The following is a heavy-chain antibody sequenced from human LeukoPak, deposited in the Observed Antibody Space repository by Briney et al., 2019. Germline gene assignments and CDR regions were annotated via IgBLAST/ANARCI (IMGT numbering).Heavy chain of an antibody. CDR3: ARRIGDYGGNPNWYFDL. CDR2: MNPNSGNT. D-gene: IGHD4-23*01. Sequence: ASVTVSCKASGGTFSSYAISWVRQATGQGLEWMGWMNPNSGNTGYAQKFQGRVTMTRNTSISTAYMELSSLRSEDTAVYYCARRIGDYGGNPNWYFDLWGRGTLVTVSS. J-gene: IGHJ2*01. CDR1: GGTFSSYA. V-gene: IGHV1-8*02.